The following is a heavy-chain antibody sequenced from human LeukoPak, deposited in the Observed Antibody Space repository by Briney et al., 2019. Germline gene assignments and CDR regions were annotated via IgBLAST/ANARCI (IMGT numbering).Heavy chain of an antibody. V-gene: IGHV1-18*01. D-gene: IGHD2-8*01. CDR3: PRVPDIVLLVYAIPGDGGGWYYGMDV. J-gene: IGHJ6*02. Sequence: ASVKVSCKASGYTFTSYGISWVRQAPGQGLEWMGWISAYNGNTNYAQKLQGRVTMTTDTSTSTAYMELRSLRSDDPPFYSCPRVPDIVLLVYAIPGDGGGWYYGMDVWGQGTTVTVSS. CDR1: GYTFTSYG. CDR2: ISAYNGNT.